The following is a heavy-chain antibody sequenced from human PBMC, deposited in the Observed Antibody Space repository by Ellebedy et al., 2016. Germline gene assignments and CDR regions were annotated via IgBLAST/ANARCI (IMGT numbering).Heavy chain of an antibody. Sequence: ASVKVSCKASGGTFSSYAISWVRQAPGQGLEWMGRIIPILGIANYAQKFQGRVTITADKSTSTAYMELSSLRSEDTAVYYCARDLPGSTGSFDYWGQGTLVTVSS. CDR1: GGTFSSYA. CDR2: IIPILGIA. J-gene: IGHJ4*02. D-gene: IGHD1-1*01. CDR3: ARDLPGSTGSFDY. V-gene: IGHV1-69*04.